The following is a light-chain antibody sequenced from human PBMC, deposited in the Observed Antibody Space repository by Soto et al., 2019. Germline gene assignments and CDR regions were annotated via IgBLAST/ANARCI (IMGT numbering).Light chain of an antibody. J-gene: IGLJ1*01. CDR1: SCNVGGGYD. CDR3: HSYASSRSGSDV. CDR2: GNS. V-gene: IGLV1-40*01. Sequence: QSVLTQPPSVSGAPGQSVTISCTGSSCNVGGGYDVHWYQQLPGTAPKLIIYGNSNRPSGVPDRFSGSKSGTSASLAITGLQAEDEADYYCHSYASSRSGSDVFGTGTKVTVL.